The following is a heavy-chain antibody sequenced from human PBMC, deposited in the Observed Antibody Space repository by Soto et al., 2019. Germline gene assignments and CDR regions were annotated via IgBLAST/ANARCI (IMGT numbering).Heavy chain of an antibody. D-gene: IGHD3-3*01. CDR3: ARSITIFGVAIIYGMDV. CDR2: IYYSGST. J-gene: IGHJ6*02. V-gene: IGHV4-31*03. CDR1: GGSISSGGYY. Sequence: QVQLQESGPGLVKPSQTLCLTCTVSGGSISSGGYYWSWIRQHPGKGLEWIGYIYYSGSTYYNPSLKSRVTISVDTSKNQFSLKLSSVTAADTAVYYCARSITIFGVAIIYGMDVWGQGTTVTVSS.